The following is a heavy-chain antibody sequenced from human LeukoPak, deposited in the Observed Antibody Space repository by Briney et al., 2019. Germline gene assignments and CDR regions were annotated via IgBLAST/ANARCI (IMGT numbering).Heavy chain of an antibody. CDR2: INYTGST. D-gene: IGHD1-7*01. J-gene: IGHJ3*02. CDR1: GASLSSSSYY. V-gene: IGHV4-39*01. CDR3: ARAPGPRTKARRGKDAFDI. Sequence: SETLSLTCTVSGASLSSSSYYWGWIRQPPGQGLEWIGSINYTGSTYYNPSLKSRGTISVDTSKNQFSLKLSSVTAADTAVYYCARAPGPRTKARRGKDAFDIWGQGTMVTVSS.